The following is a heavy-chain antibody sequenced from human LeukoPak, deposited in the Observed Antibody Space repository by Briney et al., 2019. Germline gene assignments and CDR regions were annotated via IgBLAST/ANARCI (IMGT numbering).Heavy chain of an antibody. CDR3: ARYYYDSTPRGYYCDY. CDR1: GFTFSSYA. Sequence: GGSLRLSCAASGFTFSSYAMSWVRQAPGKGLEWVSTISASGDSTNYADSVKGRFTISRDNSKNTLYLLMDSLRAEDTAIYYCARYYYDSTPRGYYCDYWGQGTLVPVSS. V-gene: IGHV3-23*01. CDR2: ISASGDST. J-gene: IGHJ4*02. D-gene: IGHD3-22*01.